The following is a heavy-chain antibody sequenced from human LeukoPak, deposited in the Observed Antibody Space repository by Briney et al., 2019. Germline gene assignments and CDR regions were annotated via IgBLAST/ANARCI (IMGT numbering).Heavy chain of an antibody. Sequence: GGSLRLSCAASGFTFSSYEMNWVRQAPGKGLEWVSYISSSGSTIYYADSVKGRFTISRDNAKNSLYLQMNSLRAEDTAVYYCARAGYSSGWYRTKYDYWGQGTLATVSS. J-gene: IGHJ4*02. CDR2: ISSSGSTI. CDR1: GFTFSSYE. V-gene: IGHV3-48*03. CDR3: ARAGYSSGWYRTKYDY. D-gene: IGHD6-19*01.